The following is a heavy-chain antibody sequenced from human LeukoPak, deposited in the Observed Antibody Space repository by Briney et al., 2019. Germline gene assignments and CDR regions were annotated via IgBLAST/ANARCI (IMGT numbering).Heavy chain of an antibody. Sequence: GASVKVSCKASGYTFTSYGVSWVRQPPAQGLEWMGWISAYNGNTNYAQKLQGRVTMTTDTSTSTAYMELRSLRSDDTAVYYCARDDYGAPMDVWGKGTAVTVSS. J-gene: IGHJ6*04. CDR1: GYTFTSYG. V-gene: IGHV1-18*01. CDR2: ISAYNGNT. D-gene: IGHD4-17*01. CDR3: ARDDYGAPMDV.